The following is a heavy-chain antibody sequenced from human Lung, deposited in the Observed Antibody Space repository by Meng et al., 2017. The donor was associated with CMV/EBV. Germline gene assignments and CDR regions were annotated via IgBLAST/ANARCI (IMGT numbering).Heavy chain of an antibody. J-gene: IGHJ4*02. CDR1: GFTFDDYA. Sequence: LXCAASGFTFDDYAMHWVRQAPGKGLEWVSGISWNSGSIGYADSVKGRFTISRDNAKNSLYLQMNSLRAEDTALYYCAKDIFPATVTTSFLDYWGQGXLATVSS. CDR3: AKDIFPATVTTSFLDY. V-gene: IGHV3-9*01. CDR2: ISWNSGSI. D-gene: IGHD4-17*01.